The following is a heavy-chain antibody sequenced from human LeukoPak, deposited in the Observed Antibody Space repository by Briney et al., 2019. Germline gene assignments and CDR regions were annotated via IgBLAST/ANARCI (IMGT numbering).Heavy chain of an antibody. V-gene: IGHV1-2*02. Sequence: ASVKVSCKASGYTFTAYYIHWVRQAPGQGLEWMGWINPNTGATNYAQKFQGRVTMTRDTPTTTAYMELRRLRSDDTAVFFYARAVRELTITRHWFDPWGQGTLVTVSS. CDR1: GYTFTAYY. CDR3: ARAVRELTITRHWFDP. J-gene: IGHJ5*02. D-gene: IGHD3-10*02. CDR2: INPNTGAT.